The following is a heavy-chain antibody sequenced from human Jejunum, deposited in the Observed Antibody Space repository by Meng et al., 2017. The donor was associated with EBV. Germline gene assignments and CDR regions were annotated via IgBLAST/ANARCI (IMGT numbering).Heavy chain of an antibody. J-gene: IGHJ4*02. D-gene: IGHD1-26*01. Sequence: QVPLQELGPGLVKPSETLCLPCTVSGGSVSSGGYYWSWIRQPPGKGLEWIGYIYNSESTNYKSSLKSRVTISADTSKNQFSLRLSSVTAADTAVYYCARDQNGSYFAYWGQGTLVTVSS. CDR1: GGSVSSGGYY. V-gene: IGHV4-61*08. CDR2: IYNSEST. CDR3: ARDQNGSYFAY.